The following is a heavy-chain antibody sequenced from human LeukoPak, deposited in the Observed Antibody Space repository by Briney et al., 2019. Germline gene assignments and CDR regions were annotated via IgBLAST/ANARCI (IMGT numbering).Heavy chain of an antibody. V-gene: IGHV1-69*13. J-gene: IGHJ5*02. CDR1: GYTFTSYY. CDR3: ARASYDYVWGSYREYGWFDP. CDR2: IIPIFGTA. D-gene: IGHD3-16*02. Sequence: SVEVSCKASGYTFTSYYMHWVRQAPGQGLEWMGGIIPIFGTANYAQKFQGRVTITADESTSTAYMELSSLRSEDTGVYYCARASYDYVWGSYREYGWFDPWGQGTLVTVSS.